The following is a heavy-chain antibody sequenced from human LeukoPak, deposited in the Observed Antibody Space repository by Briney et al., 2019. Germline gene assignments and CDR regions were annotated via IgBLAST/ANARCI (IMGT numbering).Heavy chain of an antibody. CDR3: AIQIGASLDTFDI. V-gene: IGHV4-34*01. CDR2: INHRGST. J-gene: IGHJ3*02. Sequence: SETLSLTCAVYGGSFSGYYWNWIRQPPGKGLEWIGEINHRGSTNYNPSLKSRVTISVDTSKNQFSLKLSSVTAADTAVYYCAIQIGASLDTFDIWGQGTMVTVSS. CDR1: GGSFSGYY. D-gene: IGHD3-10*01.